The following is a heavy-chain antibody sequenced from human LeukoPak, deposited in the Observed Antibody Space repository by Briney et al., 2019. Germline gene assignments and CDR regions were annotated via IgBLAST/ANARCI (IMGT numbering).Heavy chain of an antibody. CDR1: GFTFSSYW. CDR3: ARGGYYDILTGYTD. D-gene: IGHD3-9*01. J-gene: IGHJ4*02. CDR2: INHSGST. V-gene: IGHV4-34*01. Sequence: GSLRLSCAASGFTFSSYWMSWIRQPPGKGLEWIGEINHSGSTNYNPSLKSRVTISVDTSKNQFSLKLSSVTAADTAVYYCARGGYYDILTGYTDWGQGTLVTVSS.